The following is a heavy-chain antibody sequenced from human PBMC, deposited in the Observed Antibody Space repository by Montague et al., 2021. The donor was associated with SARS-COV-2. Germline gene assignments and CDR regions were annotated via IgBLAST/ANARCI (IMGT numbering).Heavy chain of an antibody. Sequence: CAISGDSVARHTAAWKWLTQSPSTDLQWLGRTYYRSKWYYDYAVSVKSRMTISPATSKNQFSLQLSSVTPENRAVYYCARDPRYGLSWSFDYWGQGTLVTVSS. D-gene: IGHD5-18*01. CDR1: GDSVARHTAA. CDR3: ARDPRYGLSWSFDY. CDR2: TYYRSKWYY. V-gene: IGHV6-1*01. J-gene: IGHJ4*02.